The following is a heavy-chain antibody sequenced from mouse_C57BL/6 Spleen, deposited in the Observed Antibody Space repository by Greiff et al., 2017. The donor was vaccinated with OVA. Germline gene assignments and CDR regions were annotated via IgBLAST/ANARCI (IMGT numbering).Heavy chain of an antibody. J-gene: IGHJ1*03. CDR1: GYTFTSYW. D-gene: IGHD1-1*01. V-gene: IGHV1-69*01. CDR3: ARSDYDRGSVYWYFDV. CDR2: IDPSDSYT. Sequence: QVQLQQPGAELVMPGASVKLSCKASGYTFTSYWMHWVKQRPGQGLEWIGEIDPSDSYTNYNQKFKGKSTLTVDKSSSTAYMQLSSLTSEDSAVYYGARSDYDRGSVYWYFDVWGTGTTVTVSS.